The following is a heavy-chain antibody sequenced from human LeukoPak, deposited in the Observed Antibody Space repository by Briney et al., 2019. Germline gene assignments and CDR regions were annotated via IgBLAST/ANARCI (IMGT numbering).Heavy chain of an antibody. V-gene: IGHV5-51*01. CDR1: GYSFTSYW. CDR2: IYPGDSDT. J-gene: IGHJ4*02. Sequence: GESLKISCKGSGYSFTSYWIGWVRQMPGKGLEWMGIIYPGDSDTRYSPSFQGQVTISADKSISTAYLQWSSLKASDTAMYYCARHGRSQNGLVHLDYWGQGTLVTVSS. CDR3: ARHGRSQNGLVHLDY. D-gene: IGHD1-1*01.